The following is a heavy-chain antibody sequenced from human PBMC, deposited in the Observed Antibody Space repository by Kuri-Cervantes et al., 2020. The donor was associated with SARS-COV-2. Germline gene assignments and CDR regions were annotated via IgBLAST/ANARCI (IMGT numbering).Heavy chain of an antibody. D-gene: IGHD2-2*01. V-gene: IGHV3-23*01. CDR3: AKGGLSLSCPY. CDR1: GFPFSNYV. J-gene: IGHJ4*02. CDR2: ITGPGTTT. Sequence: GGSLRLSCAGSGFPFSNYVMSWVRQAPGKGLEWVSSITGPGTTTFYADSVKGRLTISRDNSKNAMYLQLNSLRDEDTAVYYCAKGGLSLSCPYWGQGTLVTVSS.